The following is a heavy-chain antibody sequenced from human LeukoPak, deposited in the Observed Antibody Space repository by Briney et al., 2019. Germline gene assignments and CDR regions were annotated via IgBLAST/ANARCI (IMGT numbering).Heavy chain of an antibody. CDR2: IKQDGSVK. CDR1: GFTFSSYW. J-gene: IGHJ4*02. V-gene: IGHV3-7*01. D-gene: IGHD5-12*01. Sequence: GGSLRLSCGASGFTFSSYWMTWVRQAPGKGLEWVANIKQDGSVKNYVDSVKGRFTISRDNAKNSLYLQMNSLRADDTGVYYCARCPHKEATSYWGQGTLVTVSS. CDR3: ARCPHKEATSY.